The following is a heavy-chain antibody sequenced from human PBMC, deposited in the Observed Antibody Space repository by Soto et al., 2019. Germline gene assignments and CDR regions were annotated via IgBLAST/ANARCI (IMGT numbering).Heavy chain of an antibody. Sequence: QITLKESGPTLVKPTQTLTLTCTFSGFSLSSGGLGVAWIRQPPRKDLEWLAVFYWDDDKRYSPSLKTRLTITYDSPKNQVVLTMTNMDPVDTATYYCALEVASMNNYYLDKDVWGQGTTVTVSS. D-gene: IGHD3-22*01. CDR3: ALEVASMNNYYLDKDV. CDR1: GFSLSSGGLG. J-gene: IGHJ6*02. V-gene: IGHV2-5*02. CDR2: FYWDDDK.